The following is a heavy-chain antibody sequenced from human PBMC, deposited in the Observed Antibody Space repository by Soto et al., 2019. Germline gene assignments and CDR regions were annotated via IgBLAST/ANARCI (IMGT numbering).Heavy chain of an antibody. CDR2: ISGSGGST. CDR3: AKDRTVAVAPYYFDY. D-gene: IGHD6-19*01. Sequence: PWGSLRLSCAASGFTFSSYAMSWVRQAPGKGLEWVSAISGSGGSTYYADSVKGRFTISRDNSKNTLYLQMNSLRAEDTAVYYCAKDRTVAVAPYYFDYWGQGTLVTVSS. V-gene: IGHV3-23*01. J-gene: IGHJ4*02. CDR1: GFTFSSYA.